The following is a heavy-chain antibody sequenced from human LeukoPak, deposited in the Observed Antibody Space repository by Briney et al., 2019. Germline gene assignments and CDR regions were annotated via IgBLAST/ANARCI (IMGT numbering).Heavy chain of an antibody. CDR3: ARDGSGPRLAFDI. Sequence: PGGSLRLSCAASGFTFSDYYMSWIRQAPGKGLEWVSDISSSGSSIYYADSVKGRFTISRDNAKNSLYLQMNSLRAEDTAVYYCARDGSGPRLAFDIWGQGTMVTVSS. CDR2: ISSSGSSI. V-gene: IGHV3-11*01. D-gene: IGHD3-10*01. J-gene: IGHJ3*02. CDR1: GFTFSDYY.